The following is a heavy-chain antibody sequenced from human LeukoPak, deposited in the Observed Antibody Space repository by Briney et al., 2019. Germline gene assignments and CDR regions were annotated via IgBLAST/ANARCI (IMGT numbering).Heavy chain of an antibody. CDR1: GYTFTSYY. D-gene: IGHD6-13*01. V-gene: IGHV1-46*01. CDR2: INPSGGST. Sequence: ASVKVSCKASGYTFTSYYMHWARQAPGQGLEWMGIINPSGGSTSYAQKFQGRVTMTRDTSTSTVYTELSSLRSEDTAVYYCARSSIAATDRPYYFDYWGQGTLVTVSS. J-gene: IGHJ4*02. CDR3: ARSSIAATDRPYYFDY.